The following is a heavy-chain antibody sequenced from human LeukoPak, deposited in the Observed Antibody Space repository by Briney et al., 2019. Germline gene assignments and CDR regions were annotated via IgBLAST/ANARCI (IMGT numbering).Heavy chain of an antibody. V-gene: IGHV1-2*02. CDR3: ARATDIVVVVAASGRGAFDI. CDR2: INPNSGGT. D-gene: IGHD2-15*01. J-gene: IGHJ3*02. Sequence: ASVKVSCKASGYTFTGYYMHWVRQAPGQGLEWMGWINPNSGGTNYAQKFQGRVTMTRDTSISTAYMELSRLRSDDTAVYYCARATDIVVVVAASGRGAFDIWGQGTMVTVSS. CDR1: GYTFTGYY.